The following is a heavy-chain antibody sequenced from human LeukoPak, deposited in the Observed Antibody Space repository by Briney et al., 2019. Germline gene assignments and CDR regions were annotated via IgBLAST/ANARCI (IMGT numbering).Heavy chain of an antibody. V-gene: IGHV4-34*01. CDR2: INHSGST. CDR3: TRQGYYYGSGSYPANWFDP. D-gene: IGHD3-10*01. Sequence: SETLSPTCAVYGGSFSGYYWSWIRQPPGKGLEWIGEINHSGSTNYNPSLKSRVTISVDTSKNQFSLKLSSVTAADTAVYYCTRQGYYYGSGSYPANWFDPWGQGTLVTVSS. CDR1: GGSFSGYY. J-gene: IGHJ5*02.